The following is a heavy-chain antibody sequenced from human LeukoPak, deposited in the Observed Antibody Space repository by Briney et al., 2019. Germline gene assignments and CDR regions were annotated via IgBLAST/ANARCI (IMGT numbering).Heavy chain of an antibody. Sequence: GGSLRLSCVASGFTFHDYAMHWVRQAPGKGLEWVPGVTWSSENIGYADSVKGRFTIYRDNAKNSLYLQMNSLRPEDTALYYCAKDLWRHSWYYGLDVWGQGTTVTVSS. CDR2: VTWSSENI. V-gene: IGHV3-9*01. D-gene: IGHD3-10*01. CDR1: GFTFHDYA. J-gene: IGHJ6*02. CDR3: AKDLWRHSWYYGLDV.